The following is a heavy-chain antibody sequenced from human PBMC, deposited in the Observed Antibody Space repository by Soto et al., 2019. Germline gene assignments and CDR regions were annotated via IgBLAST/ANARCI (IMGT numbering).Heavy chain of an antibody. Sequence: GESLKISCEGSGHTFSSYSIGWVRQMPGKGLEWMGIIYPADSDTRYRPCFRGKVTIYVDKSISRAYLQWSSLQASDSAMYFCARKGSSYNPFDYRGRGTLVTVSS. CDR1: GHTFSSYS. CDR3: ARKGSSYNPFDY. D-gene: IGHD2-15*01. J-gene: IGHJ4*02. V-gene: IGHV5-51*01. CDR2: IYPADSDT.